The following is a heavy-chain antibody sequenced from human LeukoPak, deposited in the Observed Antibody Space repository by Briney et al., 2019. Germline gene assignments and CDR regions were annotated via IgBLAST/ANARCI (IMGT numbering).Heavy chain of an antibody. CDR1: GGSFSGYY. CDR2: INHSGST. J-gene: IGHJ5*02. V-gene: IGHV4-34*01. D-gene: IGHD1-26*01. Sequence: PSETLSLTGAVYGGSFSGYYWSWIRQPPGKGLEWIGEINHSGSTNYNPSLKSRVTISVDTSKNQFSLKLSSVTAADTAVYYCARDSGATAKLFYWFDPWGQGTLVTVSS. CDR3: ARDSGATAKLFYWFDP.